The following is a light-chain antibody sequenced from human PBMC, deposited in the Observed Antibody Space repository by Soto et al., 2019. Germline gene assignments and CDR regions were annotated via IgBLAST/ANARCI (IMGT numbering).Light chain of an antibody. CDR3: QKYDSVPWS. V-gene: IGKV1-27*01. Sequence: DIQMTQSPTSLSASVGDRVTITCRASQGIGYNFAWYQQKPGKVPKVLIYTASTLHSGVPSRFSGSGSGTEFTLTINSLQPDDVATYLCQKYDSVPWSFGQGTRVEI. J-gene: IGKJ1*01. CDR1: QGIGYN. CDR2: TAS.